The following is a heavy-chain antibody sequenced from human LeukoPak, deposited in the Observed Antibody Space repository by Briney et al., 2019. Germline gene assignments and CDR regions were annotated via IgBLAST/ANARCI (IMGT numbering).Heavy chain of an antibody. V-gene: IGHV3-13*01. CDR2: IGTAGEI. D-gene: IGHD3-22*01. J-gene: IGHJ4*02. Sequence: GGSLRLSCAASGFTFSSYDIHWVRQATGKGLEWVSGIGTAGEIYYPGSVKGRFTISRDNAKNSLYLQMNSLRAEDTAVYYCARDFYDTSGYYYDYWGQGTLVTVSS. CDR1: GFTFSSYD. CDR3: ARDFYDTSGYYYDY.